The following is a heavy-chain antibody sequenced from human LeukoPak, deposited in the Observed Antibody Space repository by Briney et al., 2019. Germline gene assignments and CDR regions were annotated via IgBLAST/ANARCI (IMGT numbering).Heavy chain of an antibody. Sequence: ASVKVSCKASGYTFTSYGISWVRQAPGQRLEWMGWISAYNGNTNYAQKLQGRVTMTTDTSTSTAYMELRSLRSDDTAVYYCAREGGVDYYDSSGYYFGYWGQGTLVTVSS. CDR3: AREGGVDYYDSSGYYFGY. CDR2: ISAYNGNT. V-gene: IGHV1-18*01. D-gene: IGHD3-22*01. CDR1: GYTFTSYG. J-gene: IGHJ4*02.